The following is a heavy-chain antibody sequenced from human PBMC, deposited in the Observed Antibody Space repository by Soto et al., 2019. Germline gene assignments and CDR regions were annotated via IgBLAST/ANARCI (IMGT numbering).Heavy chain of an antibody. J-gene: IGHJ5*02. CDR3: TTPPSTVGWFDP. CDR2: IYYSVST. CDR1: SGSVSGYY. D-gene: IGHD3-3*01. V-gene: IGHV4-59*02. Sequence: PXATLSLTCSVSSGSVSGYYGTWIRQPPGKGLEWIGNIYYSVSTNYSPSLKSRVTISIDTSKNQFSLQLTSVTAADTAMYYCTTPPSTVGWFDPWGHRTLITFGS.